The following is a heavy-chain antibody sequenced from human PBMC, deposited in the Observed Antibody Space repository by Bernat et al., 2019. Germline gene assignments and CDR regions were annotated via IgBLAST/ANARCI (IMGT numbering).Heavy chain of an antibody. Sequence: VQLVESGGNLVQPGGSLRLSCAASGFTFITCGMHWVRQAPGKGLEWVAAISFDGSNKYYADSVKGRFTISRDNSKNTLYLQMTSLRAEDTAVYYCARDLRYFAYPDYWGQGTLVTVSS. CDR1: GFTFITCG. D-gene: IGHD3-9*01. CDR2: ISFDGSNK. CDR3: ARDLRYFAYPDY. J-gene: IGHJ4*02. V-gene: IGHV3-30*03.